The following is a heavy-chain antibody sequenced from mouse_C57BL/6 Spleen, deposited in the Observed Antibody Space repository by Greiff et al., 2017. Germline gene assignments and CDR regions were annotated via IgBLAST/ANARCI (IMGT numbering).Heavy chain of an antibody. CDR3: ARTITTVVDFDV. CDR1: GYTFTSYW. V-gene: IGHV1-59*01. Sequence: QVQLQQPGAELVRPGTSVKLSCKASGYTFTSYWMHWVKQRPGQGLEWIGVIDPSDSYTNYNQKFKGKATLTVDTSSSTAYMQRSGLTSEDSAVYYGARTITTVVDFDVWGTGTTVTVSS. CDR2: IDPSDSYT. D-gene: IGHD1-1*01. J-gene: IGHJ1*03.